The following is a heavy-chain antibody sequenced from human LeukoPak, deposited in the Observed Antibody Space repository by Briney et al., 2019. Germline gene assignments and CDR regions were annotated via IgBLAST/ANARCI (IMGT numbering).Heavy chain of an antibody. V-gene: IGHV1-2*02. CDR1: GYTFTGYY. J-gene: IGHJ4*02. CDR3: ARDRITFGGVIVPLDY. CDR2: INPNSGGT. D-gene: IGHD3-16*02. Sequence: ASVKVSCKASGYTFTGYYMHWCGRPPEQGLKGLGGINPNSGGTNYAQKFQGRVTMTRDTSISTAYMELSRLRSDDTAVYYCARDRITFGGVIVPLDYWGQGTLVTVSS.